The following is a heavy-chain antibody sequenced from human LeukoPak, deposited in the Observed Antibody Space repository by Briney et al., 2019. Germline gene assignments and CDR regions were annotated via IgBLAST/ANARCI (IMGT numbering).Heavy chain of an antibody. CDR1: GYTLTIYD. Sequence: ASVKVSCKASGYTLTIYDINWVPQATGQGLEWMGWMIPNSGNTGYAHKFRARVTMTRKISITTAYMELSSLRSEDTAVYYCARVPFSLLRFLGRNYYYGMDVWGQGTTVTVSS. V-gene: IGHV1-8*01. D-gene: IGHD3-3*01. CDR3: ARVPFSLLRFLGRNYYYGMDV. J-gene: IGHJ6*02. CDR2: MIPNSGNT.